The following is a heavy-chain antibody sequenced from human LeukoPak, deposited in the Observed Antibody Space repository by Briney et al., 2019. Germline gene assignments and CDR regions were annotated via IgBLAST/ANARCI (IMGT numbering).Heavy chain of an antibody. CDR2: IDPSDSYT. D-gene: IGHD6-19*01. V-gene: IGHV5-10-1*01. CDR1: GYSFTSYW. J-gene: IGHJ4*02. Sequence: GESLKISRKGSGYSFTSYWISWVRQMPGKGLEWMGRIDPSDSYTNYSPSFQGHVTISADKSISSAYLQWSSLKASDTAMYYCASGQWLVPIDYWGQGTLVTVSS. CDR3: ASGQWLVPIDY.